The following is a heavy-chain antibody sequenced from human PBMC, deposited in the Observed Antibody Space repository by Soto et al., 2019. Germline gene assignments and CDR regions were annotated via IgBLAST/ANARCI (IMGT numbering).Heavy chain of an antibody. CDR3: ARDAEGGGYDHFDS. CDR1: GGSINSGDYY. D-gene: IGHD5-12*01. CDR2: IYHSGST. Sequence: SETLSLTCTVSGGSINSGDYYWTWIRQPPGKGLKWIGYIYHSGSTYYNPSLKSRVTISVDTSKNQFSLNLRSMTAADTAVYYCARDAEGGGYDHFDSWGQGTLVTVS. V-gene: IGHV4-30-4*01. J-gene: IGHJ4*02.